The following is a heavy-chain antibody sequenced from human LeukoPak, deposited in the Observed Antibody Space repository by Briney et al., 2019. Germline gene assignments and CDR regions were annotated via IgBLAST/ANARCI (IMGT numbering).Heavy chain of an antibody. D-gene: IGHD3-22*01. CDR3: ARVRRYGGNSSCYYPSYYFDY. CDR2: INPNSGGT. J-gene: IGHJ4*02. V-gene: IGHV1-2*02. Sequence: ASVKVSCKASGYTFTGYYMHWVRQAPGQGLEWMGWINPNSGGTNYAQKFQGRVTMTRDTSISTAYMELSRLRSDDTAVYYCARVRRYGGNSSCYYPSYYFDYWGQGTLVTVSS. CDR1: GYTFTGYY.